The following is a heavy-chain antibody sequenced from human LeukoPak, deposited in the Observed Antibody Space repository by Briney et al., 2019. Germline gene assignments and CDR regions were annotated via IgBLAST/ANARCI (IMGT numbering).Heavy chain of an antibody. CDR3: ARELLRYFDL. D-gene: IGHD2-15*01. Sequence: GGSLRLSCAASGFAFSSYSMNWVRQAPGKGLEWVSSISSSSSYIYYADSVKGRFTISRDNAKNSLYLQMNSLRAEDTAVYYCARELLRYFDLWGRGTLVTVSS. CDR1: GFAFSSYS. V-gene: IGHV3-21*01. CDR2: ISSSSSYI. J-gene: IGHJ2*01.